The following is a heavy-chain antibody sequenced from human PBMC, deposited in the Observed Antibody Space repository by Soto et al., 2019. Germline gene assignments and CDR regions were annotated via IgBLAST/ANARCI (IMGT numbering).Heavy chain of an antibody. Sequence: PGGSLRLSCAASGFTFSSYAMSWVRQAPGKGLEWVSAISGSGGSTYYADSVKGRFTISRDNSKNTLYLQMNSLRAEDTAVYYCAKTLGGDYGSRVTLEYFQQWGQGTLVTVSS. D-gene: IGHD3-10*01. V-gene: IGHV3-23*01. CDR1: GFTFSSYA. CDR3: AKTLGGDYGSRVTLEYFQQ. J-gene: IGHJ1*01. CDR2: ISGSGGST.